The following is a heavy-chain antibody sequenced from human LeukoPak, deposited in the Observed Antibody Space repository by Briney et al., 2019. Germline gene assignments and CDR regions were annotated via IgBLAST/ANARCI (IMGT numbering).Heavy chain of an antibody. Sequence: GGSLRLSCAASGFTFDDYGMSWVRQAPGKGLEWVSGINWNGGSTGYADSVKGRFTISRDNAKNSLYLQMNSLRAEDTALYYCAGALYCSSTSCPELDWGQGTLVTVSS. D-gene: IGHD2-2*01. CDR1: GFTFDDYG. J-gene: IGHJ4*02. CDR3: AGALYCSSTSCPELD. V-gene: IGHV3-20*04. CDR2: INWNGGST.